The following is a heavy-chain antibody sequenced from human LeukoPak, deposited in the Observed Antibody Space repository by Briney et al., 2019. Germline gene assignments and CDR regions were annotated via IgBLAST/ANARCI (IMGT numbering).Heavy chain of an antibody. Sequence: GGSLRLSCAASGFTFSSYAMRWVRQAPGKGLEWVSAICGGGGSTYYADSVKGRFTISRDNSKNTLYLQMNSLRAEDTAVYYCAKDKKPDRSAVGYDSSGYYTHGYWGQGTLVTVSS. D-gene: IGHD3-22*01. CDR2: ICGGGGST. CDR1: GFTFSSYA. J-gene: IGHJ4*02. CDR3: AKDKKPDRSAVGYDSSGYYTHGY. V-gene: IGHV3-23*01.